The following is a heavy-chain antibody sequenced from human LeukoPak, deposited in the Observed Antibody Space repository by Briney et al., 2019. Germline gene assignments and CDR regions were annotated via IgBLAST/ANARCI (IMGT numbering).Heavy chain of an antibody. V-gene: IGHV4-59*08. CDR2: ISYSRNT. D-gene: IGHD5-24*01. CDR3: ASTERWLHWDY. J-gene: IGHJ4*02. CDR1: VGSISRYY. Sequence: SETLSLTCTVSVGSISRYYSSWIRQPPGKGLEWIGHISYSRNTNYNPPLKSRVTISLDTSKNQFSLTLSSVTAADKAVYYCASTERWLHWDYWGQGTLVTVSS.